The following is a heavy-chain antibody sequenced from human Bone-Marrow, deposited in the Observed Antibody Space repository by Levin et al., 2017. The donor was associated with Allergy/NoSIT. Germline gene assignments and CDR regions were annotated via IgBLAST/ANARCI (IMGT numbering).Heavy chain of an antibody. D-gene: IGHD3-3*01. J-gene: IGHJ4*02. V-gene: IGHV1-18*01. CDR1: GYTFTSNS. CDR2: INTYNGNT. Sequence: ASVKVSCKASGYTFTSNSINWVRQAPTQGLEWMGWINTYNGNTHYVETLQGRVTMTRDTSTTTAYLELRGLTSDDTAVYYCARGRGTYDFPDNWGQGTLVTVSS. CDR3: ARGRGTYDFPDN.